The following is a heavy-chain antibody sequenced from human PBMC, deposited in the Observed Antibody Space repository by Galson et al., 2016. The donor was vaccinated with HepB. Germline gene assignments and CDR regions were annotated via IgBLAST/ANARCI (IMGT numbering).Heavy chain of an antibody. V-gene: IGHV3-9*01. J-gene: IGHJ4*02. CDR1: GFTFEDYA. CDR3: AKGRRYFDWLLGFDY. CDR2: ISWNSDSI. D-gene: IGHD3-9*01. Sequence: CAVSGFTFEDYAMHWVRQVPGKGLEWISGISWNSDSINYAISVKGSFTISRDNAKNSLYLQMNSLRAEDTALYYCAKGRRYFDWLLGFDYWGQGILVTVSS.